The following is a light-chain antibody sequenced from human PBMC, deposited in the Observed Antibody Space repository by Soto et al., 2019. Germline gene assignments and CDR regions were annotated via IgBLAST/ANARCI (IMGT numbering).Light chain of an antibody. V-gene: IGKV1-9*01. J-gene: IGKJ3*01. Sequence: DIQLTQSPSFLSASVGDRVTITCRASQGISTFLAWYQQRPGKAPKLLIYAASTLQSGVPSRFSGSGSGTEFTLTISSLQPEDFATYYCPQVISYHPGFGPGTKVDIK. CDR1: QGISTF. CDR3: PQVISYHPG. CDR2: AAS.